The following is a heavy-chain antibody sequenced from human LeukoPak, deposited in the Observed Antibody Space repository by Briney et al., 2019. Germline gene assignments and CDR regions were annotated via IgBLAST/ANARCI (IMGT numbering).Heavy chain of an antibody. CDR2: INHSGST. CDR1: GGSFSGYY. D-gene: IGHD3-22*01. Sequence: SETLSLTCAVYGGSFSGYYWSWIRQPPGKGLEWIGEINHSGSTNYNPSLKSRVTISVDTSKNQFSLKLSSVTAADTAMYYCARRYDSSGPDYWGQGTLVTVSS. CDR3: ARRYDSSGPDY. J-gene: IGHJ4*02. V-gene: IGHV4-34*01.